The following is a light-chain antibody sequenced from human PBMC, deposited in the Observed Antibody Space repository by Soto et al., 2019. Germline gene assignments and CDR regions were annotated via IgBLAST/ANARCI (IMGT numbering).Light chain of an antibody. CDR1: QSVSSIY. CDR3: QQYGSSGT. J-gene: IGKJ1*01. Sequence: EIVLTQSPGTLSLSPGERATLSCRASQSVSSIYLAWYQQKPGQAPRLLIYGASSRATGIPDRFSGSGSGTDFTLTISNLEPEDVAVYYCQQYGSSGTFGQGTKV. V-gene: IGKV3-20*01. CDR2: GAS.